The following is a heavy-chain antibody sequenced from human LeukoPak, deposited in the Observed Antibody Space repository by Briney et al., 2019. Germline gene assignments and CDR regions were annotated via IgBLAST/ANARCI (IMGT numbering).Heavy chain of an antibody. CDR1: GFTFSSYW. V-gene: IGHV4-4*02. Sequence: GSLRLSCVGSGFTFSSYWMSWVRQAPGKWLEWIGSIYHSGSTYYNPSLKSRVTISVDTSKNQLSLKLSSVTAADTAVYYCARVPVSYYYMDVWGKGTTVTVSS. CDR3: ARVPVSYYYMDV. J-gene: IGHJ6*03. CDR2: IYHSGST.